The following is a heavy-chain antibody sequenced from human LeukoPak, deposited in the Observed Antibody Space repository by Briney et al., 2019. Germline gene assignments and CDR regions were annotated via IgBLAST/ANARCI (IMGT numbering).Heavy chain of an antibody. D-gene: IGHD5-18*01. CDR2: IYYSGST. CDR3: ASTGNGNTAMVTDYYYYYGMDV. J-gene: IGHJ6*02. Sequence: SETLSLTCTVSGGSISSGGYYWSWIRQHPGKGLEWIGYIYYSGSTYYNPSLKSRVTISVDTSKNQFSLKLTSMTAADTAVYYCASTGNGNTAMVTDYYYYYGMDVWGQGTTVTVSS. V-gene: IGHV4-31*03. CDR1: GGSISSGGYY.